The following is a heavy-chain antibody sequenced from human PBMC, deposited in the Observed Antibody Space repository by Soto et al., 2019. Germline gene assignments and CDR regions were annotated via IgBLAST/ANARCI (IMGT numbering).Heavy chain of an antibody. CDR1: GYSFTSYW. J-gene: IGHJ4*02. Sequence: GEALKISCKGSGYSFTSYWIGWVRQMPGKGLEWMGIIYPGDSDTRYSPSFQGQVTISADKSISTAYLQWSSLKASDTAMYYCARASVSGSHYSPADSWGKGAVVTVSS. CDR2: IYPGDSDT. CDR3: ARASVSGSHYSPADS. V-gene: IGHV5-51*01. D-gene: IGHD3-10*01.